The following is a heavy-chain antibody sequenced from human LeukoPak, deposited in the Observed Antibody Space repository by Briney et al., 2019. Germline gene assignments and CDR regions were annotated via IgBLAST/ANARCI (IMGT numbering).Heavy chain of an antibody. V-gene: IGHV3-23*01. D-gene: IGHD2-2*01. J-gene: IGHJ4*02. Sequence: GGSLRLSCAASGFTFSSYAMSWVRQAPGKGLEWVSAISGSGGSTYYADSVKGRFTISRDNSKNTLYLQMNSLRAEDTAVYYCAKIPLEEYCSSTSCYGAFFDYWGQGTLVTVSS. CDR2: ISGSGGST. CDR3: AKIPLEEYCSSTSCYGAFFDY. CDR1: GFTFSSYA.